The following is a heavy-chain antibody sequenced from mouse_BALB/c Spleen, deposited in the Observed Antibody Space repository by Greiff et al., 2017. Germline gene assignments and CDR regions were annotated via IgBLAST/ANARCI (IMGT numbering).Heavy chain of an antibody. CDR2: IDPENGDT. V-gene: IGHV14-4*02. CDR1: GFNIKDYY. Sequence: EVQLQQSGAELVRPGALVKLSCKASGFNIKDYYMHWVKQRPEQGLEWIGWIDPENGDTEYAPKFQGKATMTADTSSNTAYLQLSSLTSEDTAVYYCNAWGGNPYYFDYWGQGTTLTVSS. CDR3: NAWGGNPYYFDY. D-gene: IGHD1-1*02. J-gene: IGHJ2*01.